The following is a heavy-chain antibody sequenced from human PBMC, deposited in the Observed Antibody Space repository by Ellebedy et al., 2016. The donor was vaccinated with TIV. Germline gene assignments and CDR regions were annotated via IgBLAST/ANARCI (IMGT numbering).Heavy chain of an antibody. J-gene: IGHJ4*02. D-gene: IGHD2-2*01. CDR3: ARAVVPAANYYFDY. CDR2: INPNSGGT. Sequence: ASVKVSCXASGYTFTGYYMHWVRQAPGQGLEWMGWINPNSGGTNYAQKFQGRVTITADESTSTAYMELSSLRSEDTAVYYCARAVVPAANYYFDYWGQGTLVTVSS. V-gene: IGHV1-2*02. CDR1: GYTFTGYY.